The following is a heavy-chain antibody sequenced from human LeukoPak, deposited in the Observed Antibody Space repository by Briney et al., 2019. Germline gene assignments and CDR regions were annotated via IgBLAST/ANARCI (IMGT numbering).Heavy chain of an antibody. V-gene: IGHV3-64D*06. Sequence: GGSLRLSCSASGFTFNIYAMHWVRQAPGKGLEYVSAISSNGGSTYYADSVKGRFTFSRDNSKNTLYLQMSSLRPEDTAVYYCVKGGRHIVVVPDSPRDWFDPWGRGPWSPPPQ. CDR3: VKGGRHIVVVPDSPRDWFDP. CDR2: ISSNGGST. D-gene: IGHD2-2*01. J-gene: IGHJ5*02. CDR1: GFTFNIYA.